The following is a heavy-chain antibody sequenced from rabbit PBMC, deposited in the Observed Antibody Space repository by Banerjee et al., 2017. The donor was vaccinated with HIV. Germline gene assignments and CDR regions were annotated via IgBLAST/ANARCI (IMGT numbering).Heavy chain of an antibody. V-gene: IGHV1S45*01. CDR3: ARAYLNIIYFNL. CDR1: GFTISSSYW. D-gene: IGHD1-1*01. Sequence: QEQLKETGGGLVQPGGSLTLSCKASGFTISSSYWICWVRQAPGKGLEWIACIYTGSSGTTYYASWAKGRSTISKTSSTTVTLQMTSLTAADTATYFCARAYLNIIYFNLWGQGTLVTVS. J-gene: IGHJ4*01. CDR2: IYTGSSGTT.